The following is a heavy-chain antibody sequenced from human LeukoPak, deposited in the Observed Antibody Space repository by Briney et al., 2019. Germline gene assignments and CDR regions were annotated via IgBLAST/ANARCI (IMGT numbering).Heavy chain of an antibody. V-gene: IGHV3-23*01. CDR1: GFTFNTYA. D-gene: IGHD6-19*01. CDR2: ISESGGST. CDR3: AKAGSDWYYFDS. J-gene: IGHJ4*02. Sequence: PGGSLRLSCAASGFTFNTYAMTWVRQAPGEGLEWVSDISESGGSTYYEDSVQGRFTISRDNPKNTLYLQMNSLRVEDTAIYYCAKAGSDWYYFDSWGQGTLVTVSS.